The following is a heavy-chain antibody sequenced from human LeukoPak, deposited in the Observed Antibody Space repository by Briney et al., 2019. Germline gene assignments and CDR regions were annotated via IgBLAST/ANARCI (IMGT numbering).Heavy chain of an antibody. CDR2: IYPGDSNT. D-gene: IGHD2-21*02. V-gene: IGHV5-51*01. CDR3: ARQPLVRDCGGDCEFDY. J-gene: IGHJ4*02. CDR1: GYTFTDYW. Sequence: GESLKISCTGSGYTFTDYWIGWVRQMPGKGLEWMGIIYPGDSNTRYSPSFQGQVTISADKSISTAYLQWTSLKASDTAIYYCARQPLVRDCGGDCEFDYWGQGTRVSVSS.